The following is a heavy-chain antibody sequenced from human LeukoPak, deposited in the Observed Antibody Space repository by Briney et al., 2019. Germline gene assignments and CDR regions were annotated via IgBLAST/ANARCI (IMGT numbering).Heavy chain of an antibody. V-gene: IGHV4-59*08. D-gene: IGHD1-1*01. CDR3: ARHPYSDGFDI. CDR2: VYYSGHT. Sequence: PSETLSLTCTVSGGSISTYYWSWIRQPPGKGLEWTAYVYYSGHTSYNPSLKGRVTISVDTSKNQISLKLNSVTAADTAVYYCARHPYSDGFDIWGQGTMVTVSS. J-gene: IGHJ3*02. CDR1: GGSISTYY.